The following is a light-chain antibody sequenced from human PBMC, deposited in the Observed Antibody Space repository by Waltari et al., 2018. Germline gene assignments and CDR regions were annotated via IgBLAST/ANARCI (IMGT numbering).Light chain of an antibody. V-gene: IGKV1-9*01. CDR1: QGINSY. Sequence: DIQLTQSPSFLSASVGDRVTITCRASQGINSYLAWYQQKPGKAPKLLIYAASTLQSGVPSRFSGSGSGTEFTLTISSLQPEDSATYYCQQLNSYPITFGQGTRVESK. CDR3: QQLNSYPIT. CDR2: AAS. J-gene: IGKJ5*01.